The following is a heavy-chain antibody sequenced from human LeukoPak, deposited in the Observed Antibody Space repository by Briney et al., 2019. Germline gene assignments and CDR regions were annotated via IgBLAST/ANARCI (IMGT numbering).Heavy chain of an antibody. CDR3: VRRPVEAMGFFDY. D-gene: IGHD6-19*01. V-gene: IGHV1-18*01. CDR1: GYTFSRNG. CDR2: ISAYNGNT. J-gene: IGHJ4*02. Sequence: ASVKVSCKASGYTFSRNGVSWVRQAPGQGLEWLGWISAYNGNTNYAQKLQGRVIVTTDTSTSTTYMELRSPRSDDTAVYYCVRRPVEAMGFFDYWGQGTLVAVSS.